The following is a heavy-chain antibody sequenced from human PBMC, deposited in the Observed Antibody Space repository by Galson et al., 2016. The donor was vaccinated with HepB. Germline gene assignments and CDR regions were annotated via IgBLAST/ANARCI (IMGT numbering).Heavy chain of an antibody. CDR3: AKDGQIYCSSASCHDHFHY. CDR1: GFTFSSYG. J-gene: IGHJ4*02. Sequence: SLRLSCAASGFTFSSYGMHWVRQAPGKGLEWVAFISYDGSNKKYADSVKGRFTISRDNSKKTLSLQMNSLRAEDTAVYYCAKDGQIYCSSASCHDHFHYWGQGTLVTVSS. D-gene: IGHD2-2*01. V-gene: IGHV3-30*18. CDR2: ISYDGSNK.